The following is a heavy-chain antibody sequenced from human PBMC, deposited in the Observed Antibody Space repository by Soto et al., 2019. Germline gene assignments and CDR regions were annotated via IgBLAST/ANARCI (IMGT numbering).Heavy chain of an antibody. CDR3: ARDGCSGGSCYSLSGMDV. V-gene: IGHV1-2*02. CDR1: GYTFTGYY. D-gene: IGHD2-15*01. J-gene: IGHJ6*02. Sequence: ASVKVSCKASGYTFTGYYMHWVRQAPGQGLEWMGWINPNSGGTNYAQKFQGRVTMTRDTSISTAYMELSRLRSGDTAVYYCARDGCSGGSCYSLSGMDVWGQGTTVTVSS. CDR2: INPNSGGT.